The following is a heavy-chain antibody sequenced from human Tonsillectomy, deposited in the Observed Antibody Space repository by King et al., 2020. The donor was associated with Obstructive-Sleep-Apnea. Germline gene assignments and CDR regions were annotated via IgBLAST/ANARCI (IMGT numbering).Heavy chain of an antibody. CDR2: ISGSGGST. CDR3: ANPLWFGSLDLHY. V-gene: IGHV3-23*04. Sequence: VQLVESGGGLVQPGGSLRLSCAASGFTFSSYAMSWVRQAPGKGLEWVSTISGSGGSTYYADPVKGRYPISRDNSKNTLYLQMNSLRAEDKAVYYCANPLWFGSLDLHYWGQGTLVTVSS. J-gene: IGHJ4*02. CDR1: GFTFSSYA. D-gene: IGHD3-10*01.